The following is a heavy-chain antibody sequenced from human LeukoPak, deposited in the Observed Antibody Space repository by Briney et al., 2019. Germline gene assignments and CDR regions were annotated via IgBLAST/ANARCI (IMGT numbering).Heavy chain of an antibody. Sequence: ASVKVSCKASGYTFTSYDINWVRQAPGQGLEWMGIINPSGGSTSYAQKFQGRVTMTRDTSTSTVYMELSSLRSEDTAVYYCARTNTRSGSYGYWGQGTLVTVSS. CDR2: INPSGGST. J-gene: IGHJ4*02. V-gene: IGHV1-46*01. CDR3: ARTNTRSGSYGY. CDR1: GYTFTSYD. D-gene: IGHD1-26*01.